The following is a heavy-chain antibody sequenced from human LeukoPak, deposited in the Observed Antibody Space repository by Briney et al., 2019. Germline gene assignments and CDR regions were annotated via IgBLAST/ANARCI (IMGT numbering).Heavy chain of an antibody. D-gene: IGHD3-10*01. Sequence: SETLSLTCTVSGDSIRSYYWSWIRQPPGKGLEWIGYFYYSGSTNYNPSLKSRVTISIDMSKNQFSLKLRSVTAADTAVYYCARAGGYGSGNSAWGQGTLVTVSS. CDR3: ARAGGYGSGNSA. CDR2: FYYSGST. V-gene: IGHV4-59*01. J-gene: IGHJ5*02. CDR1: GDSIRSYY.